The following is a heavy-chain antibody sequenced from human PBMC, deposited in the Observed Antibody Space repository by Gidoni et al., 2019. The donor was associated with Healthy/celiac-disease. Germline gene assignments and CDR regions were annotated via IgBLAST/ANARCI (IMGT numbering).Heavy chain of an antibody. Sequence: QLQLQESGPGLVKPSETLSLTCTVSGGSISSSSYYWGWIRQPPGKGLEWIGSIYYSGSTYYNPSLKSRVTIAVDTSKNQFSLKLSYVTAADTAVYYCARRVVVTAIPGAFDIWGQGTMVTVSS. D-gene: IGHD2-21*02. J-gene: IGHJ3*02. CDR3: ARRVVVTAIPGAFDI. CDR1: GGSISSSSYY. CDR2: IYYSGST. V-gene: IGHV4-39*01.